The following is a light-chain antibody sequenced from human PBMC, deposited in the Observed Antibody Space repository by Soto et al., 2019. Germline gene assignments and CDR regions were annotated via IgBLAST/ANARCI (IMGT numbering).Light chain of an antibody. Sequence: VGDRVTITCRASQTISTWMAWYQQKPGKAPKLLVYDASTLQSGVASRFSGSGSGTDFTLTISRLEPEDFAVYYCQQCGSSPPTFGGGTKVDI. CDR1: QTISTW. V-gene: IGKV1-5*01. J-gene: IGKJ4*01. CDR3: QQCGSSPPT. CDR2: DAS.